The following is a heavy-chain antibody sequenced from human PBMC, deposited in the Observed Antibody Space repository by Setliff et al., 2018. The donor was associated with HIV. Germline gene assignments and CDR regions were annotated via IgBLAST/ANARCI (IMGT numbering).Heavy chain of an antibody. Sequence: PSETLSLTCTVSSASISSHYSSHYWTWIRQSPGKGLEWIGYIYYSGSTSYNPSLKSRVTISLDTSKNQFSLRLRSVTSADTAVYYCARDGVCVAGSYWYFDLWVRGTLVIVSS. CDR3: ARDGVCVAGSYWYFDL. J-gene: IGHJ2*01. V-gene: IGHV4-61*01. D-gene: IGHD6-19*01. CDR1: SASISSHYSSHY. CDR2: IYYSGST.